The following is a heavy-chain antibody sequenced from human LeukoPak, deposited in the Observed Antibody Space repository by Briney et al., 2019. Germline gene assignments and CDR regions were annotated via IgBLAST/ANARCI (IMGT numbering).Heavy chain of an antibody. V-gene: IGHV3-30*18. CDR2: ISYDGSNK. Sequence: GGSLRLSCAASGFTFSDYYMSWIRQAPGKGLEWVAVISYDGSNKNYADSVKGRFTISRDNSKNTLYLQMNSLRAEDTAVYYCAKDPPEDLWFGELLGSRSKGYFDYWGQGTLVTVSS. J-gene: IGHJ4*02. D-gene: IGHD3-10*01. CDR1: GFTFSDYY. CDR3: AKDPPEDLWFGELLGSRSKGYFDY.